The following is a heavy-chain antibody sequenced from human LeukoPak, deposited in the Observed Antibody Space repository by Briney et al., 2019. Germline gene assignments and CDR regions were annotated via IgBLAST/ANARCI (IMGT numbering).Heavy chain of an antibody. D-gene: IGHD2-21*02. CDR3: ARDLCGGDCYSSDY. CDR1: GFTFSSYA. Sequence: PGRSLRLSCAASGFTFSSYAMHWVRQAPGKGLAWVAVISYDGSNKYYADSVKGRFTISRDNSKNTLYLQMNSLRAEDTAVYYCARDLCGGDCYSSDYWGQGTLVTVSS. CDR2: ISYDGSNK. J-gene: IGHJ4*02. V-gene: IGHV3-30*04.